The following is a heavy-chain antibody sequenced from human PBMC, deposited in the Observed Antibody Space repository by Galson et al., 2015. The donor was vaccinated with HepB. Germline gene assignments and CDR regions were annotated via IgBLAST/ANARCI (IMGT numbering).Heavy chain of an antibody. V-gene: IGHV3-21*01. Sequence: SLRLSCAASGFTFSSYSMNWVRQAPGKGLEWVSSISSSSSYVYYADSVKGRFTISRDNAKNSLYLQMNSLRAEDTAVYYCASFARGSYFLQHWGQGTLVTVSS. CDR1: GFTFSSYS. CDR3: ASFARGSYFLQH. D-gene: IGHD1-26*01. J-gene: IGHJ1*01. CDR2: ISSSSSYV.